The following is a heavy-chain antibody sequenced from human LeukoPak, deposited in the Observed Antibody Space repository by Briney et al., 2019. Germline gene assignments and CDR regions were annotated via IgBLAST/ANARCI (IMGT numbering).Heavy chain of an antibody. J-gene: IGHJ4*02. Sequence: SETLSLTCTVSGYSISSGYYWGWIRQPPGKGLEWIGSIYHSGSTYYNPSLESRVTISVDTSKNQFSLKLSSVTAADTAVYYCARGNTVVTRNFDYWGQGTLVTVSS. D-gene: IGHD4-23*01. CDR1: GYSISSGYY. CDR3: ARGNTVVTRNFDY. V-gene: IGHV4-38-2*02. CDR2: IYHSGST.